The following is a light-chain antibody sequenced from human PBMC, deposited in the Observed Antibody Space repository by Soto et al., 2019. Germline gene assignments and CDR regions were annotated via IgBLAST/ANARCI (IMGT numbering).Light chain of an antibody. CDR1: SSNIGRNT. CDR2: TND. J-gene: IGLJ1*01. CDR3: AAWDDTSSVV. Sequence: QSVLTQPPSASGTPGQRVIISCSGGSSNIGRNTVNWYQHLPGTAPRLLIYTNDQRPSGVPDRFSGSKSGTSASLAISGLQSEDEADYYCAAWDDTSSVVFGTGTKVTVL. V-gene: IGLV1-44*01.